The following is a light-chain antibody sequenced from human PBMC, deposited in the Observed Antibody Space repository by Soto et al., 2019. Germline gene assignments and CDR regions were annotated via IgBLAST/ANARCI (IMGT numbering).Light chain of an antibody. CDR2: HVT. CDR1: SSDVGAYNY. J-gene: IGLJ1*01. V-gene: IGLV2-14*01. CDR3: CSYTTSNTFV. Sequence: SALTQPASVSGSLGQSITISCSGTSSDVGAYNYVSWYQQYPGKAPKLMIYHVTDRPSGVSNRFSGSKSGNTASLTISELQAEDEADYYCCSYTTSNTFVFGTGTKVTVL.